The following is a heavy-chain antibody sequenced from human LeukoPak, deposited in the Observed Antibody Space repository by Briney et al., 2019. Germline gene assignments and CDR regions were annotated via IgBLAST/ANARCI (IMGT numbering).Heavy chain of an antibody. D-gene: IGHD1-26*01. CDR3: ATTNRIVGATYYFDY. Sequence: SETLSLTCAVYGGSFSGYYWSWIRQPPGKGLEWIGEINHSGSTNYNPSLKSRVTISVDTSKNQFPLKLSSVTAADTAVYYCATTNRIVGATYYFDYWGQGTLVTVSS. CDR1: GGSFSGYY. J-gene: IGHJ4*02. V-gene: IGHV4-34*01. CDR2: INHSGST.